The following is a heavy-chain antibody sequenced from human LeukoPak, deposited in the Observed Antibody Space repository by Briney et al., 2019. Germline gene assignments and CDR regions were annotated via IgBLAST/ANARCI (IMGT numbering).Heavy chain of an antibody. D-gene: IGHD1-1*01. V-gene: IGHV3-21*01. J-gene: IGHJ4*02. CDR1: GFTFSSYT. CDR3: ARGGMSVDY. Sequence: PGGSLRLSCAASGFTFSSYTMNWVRQAPGKGLEWVSCISSSSGYIFYADSLKGRFTISGDNTKNSLFLQMNSLRAEDTAVYYCARGGMSVDYWGQGILVTVSS. CDR2: ISSSSGYI.